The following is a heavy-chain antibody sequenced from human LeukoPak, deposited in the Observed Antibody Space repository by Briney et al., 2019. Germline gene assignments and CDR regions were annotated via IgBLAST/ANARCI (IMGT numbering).Heavy chain of an antibody. D-gene: IGHD3-22*01. CDR2: ISSRSSNI. Sequence: GGSLRLSCAASGFTFSSYNMNWVRQAPGKGLEWVSSISSRSSNIYYADSVKGRFTISRDNAKNSLYLQMNSLRAEDTAVYYCAKEGDNTGYRYFDDWGQGTLVTVSS. V-gene: IGHV3-21*01. CDR3: AKEGDNTGYRYFDD. CDR1: GFTFSSYN. J-gene: IGHJ4*02.